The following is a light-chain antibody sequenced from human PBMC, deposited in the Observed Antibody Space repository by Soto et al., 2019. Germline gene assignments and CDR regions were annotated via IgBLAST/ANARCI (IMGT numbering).Light chain of an antibody. CDR2: GAS. Sequence: DIVLTQSPGTLSLSPGETATLSCRAGQRITWNYVAWYQQKPGQAPSLLIYGASIRATGVPDRFSGSGSGTDFTLTISRLEPEDFAVYYCQQYVHSPHTFGQGTNLELK. J-gene: IGKJ2*01. CDR1: QRITWNY. V-gene: IGKV3-20*01. CDR3: QQYVHSPHT.